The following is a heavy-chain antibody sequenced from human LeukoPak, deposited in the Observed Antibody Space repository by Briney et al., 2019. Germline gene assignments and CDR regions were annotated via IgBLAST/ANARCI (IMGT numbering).Heavy chain of an antibody. CDR3: ARELVTFPVSPDDAFEI. CDR1: GASIRSNNYY. CDR2: IYHTGGI. Sequence: PSQTLSLTCSVSGASIRSNNYYWSWIRQPPGKGLEWIGHIYHTGGIHYNPSLESRITISVDTSKNQFFLKLTSVTAADTAVYYCARELVTFPVSPDDAFEIWGQGTTVTVSS. J-gene: IGHJ3*02. D-gene: IGHD6-6*01. V-gene: IGHV4-30-4*08.